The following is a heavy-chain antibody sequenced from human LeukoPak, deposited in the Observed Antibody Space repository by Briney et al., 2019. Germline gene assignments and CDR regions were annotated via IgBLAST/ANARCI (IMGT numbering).Heavy chain of an antibody. Sequence: SETLSLTCTVSRGSISSGNYYWSWIRQPAGKGLEWIGSIYYSGSTYYNPSLKSRVTISVDTSKNQFSLKLSSVTAADTAVYYCARDSAGAAGARPDYWGQGTLVTVSS. CDR2: IYYSGST. CDR3: ARDSAGAAGARPDY. CDR1: RGSISSGNYY. J-gene: IGHJ4*02. V-gene: IGHV4-39*07. D-gene: IGHD7-27*01.